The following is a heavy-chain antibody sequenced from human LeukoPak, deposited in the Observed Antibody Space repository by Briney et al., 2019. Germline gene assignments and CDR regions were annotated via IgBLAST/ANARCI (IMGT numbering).Heavy chain of an antibody. D-gene: IGHD2-2*01. V-gene: IGHV1-8*01. CDR3: ARKSCSSTSCLHP. Sequence: ASVKVSCKASGYTFTNYDINWVRQAAGQGLEWMAWMNPNTGKSGYAQRFQGRVTMTRDTFIDTAYMELSSLGSEDTAVYYCARKSCSSTSCLHPWGQGTLVTVSS. CDR1: GYTFTNYD. CDR2: MNPNTGKS. J-gene: IGHJ5*02.